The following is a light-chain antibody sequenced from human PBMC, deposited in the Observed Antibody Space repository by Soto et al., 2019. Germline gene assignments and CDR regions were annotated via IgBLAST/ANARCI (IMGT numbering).Light chain of an antibody. J-gene: IGLJ2*01. CDR1: SSNIGSNY. Sequence: QSVLTQPPSASGTPGQSVTISCSGSSSNIGSNYVYWYQQVPGTAPRLLMYRASQRPSGVPDRFSGSKSGTSASLAISGLRSEDEADYYCAAWDDTLNGLVFGGGTKLTVL. CDR3: AAWDDTLNGLV. V-gene: IGLV1-47*01. CDR2: RAS.